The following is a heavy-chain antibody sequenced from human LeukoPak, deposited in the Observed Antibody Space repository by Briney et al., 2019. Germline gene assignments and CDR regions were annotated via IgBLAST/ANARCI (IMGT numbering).Heavy chain of an antibody. CDR3: ARSSELSWNDVHYYMDV. Sequence: SVKVSCKASGYTFTSYGISWVRQAPGQGLEWMGRIIPIFGTANYAQKFQGRVTITTDESTSTAYMELSSLRSEDTAVYYCARSSELSWNDVHYYMDVWGKGTTVTVSS. V-gene: IGHV1-69*05. D-gene: IGHD1-1*01. CDR2: IIPIFGTA. J-gene: IGHJ6*03. CDR1: GYTFTSYG.